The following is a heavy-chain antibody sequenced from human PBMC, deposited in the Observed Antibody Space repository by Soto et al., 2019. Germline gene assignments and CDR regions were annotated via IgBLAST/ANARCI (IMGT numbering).Heavy chain of an antibody. V-gene: IGHV1-2*02. CDR1: GYTFAAYY. CDR3: ARDPDYGDYWGYFFDS. Sequence: ASVKVSFKTSGYTFAAYYIHWIRQAPGQGLEWMGWINPTSGGTVYAQNFQDRVTMTRDTSISTAYMELRRLNSDDTAVYYCARDPDYGDYWGYFFDSWGQGTPVTAPQ. CDR2: INPTSGGT. D-gene: IGHD4-17*01. J-gene: IGHJ4*02.